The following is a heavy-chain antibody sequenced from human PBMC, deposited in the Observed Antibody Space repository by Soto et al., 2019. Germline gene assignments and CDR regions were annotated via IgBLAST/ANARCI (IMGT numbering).Heavy chain of an antibody. CDR2: IIPIFGTA. D-gene: IGHD2-21*01. J-gene: IGHJ6*02. Sequence: QVQLVQSGAEVEKPGASVKVSCKASGYTFTGYYMHWVRQAPGQGLEWMGWIIPIFGTANYAQKFQGRVTITADESTSTAYMELSSLRSEDTAVYYCAIALIRPYYYYYGMDVWGQGTTVTVSS. V-gene: IGHV1-69*01. CDR1: GYTFTGYY. CDR3: AIALIRPYYYYYGMDV.